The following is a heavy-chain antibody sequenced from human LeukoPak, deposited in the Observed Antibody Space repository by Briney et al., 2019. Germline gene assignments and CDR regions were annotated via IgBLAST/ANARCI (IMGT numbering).Heavy chain of an antibody. D-gene: IGHD1-26*01. CDR1: GFTFSSYA. CDR2: ISGSGGST. Sequence: GGSLRLSCAASGFTFSSYAMSWVRQAPGKGLEWVAAISGSGGSTYYVDSVKGRFTISRDNSKNTLYLQMNSLRAEDTAVYYCAKEVIVGVSFDSWGQGTLVTVSS. J-gene: IGHJ4*02. CDR3: AKEVIVGVSFDS. V-gene: IGHV3-23*01.